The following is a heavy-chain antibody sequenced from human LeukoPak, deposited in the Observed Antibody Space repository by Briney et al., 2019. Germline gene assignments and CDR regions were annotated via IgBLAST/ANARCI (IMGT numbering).Heavy chain of an antibody. CDR1: GFTFGSYT. Sequence: PGGSLRLSCAASGFTFGSYTMNWVRQAPGKGLEWVSSISTSTSYIHYADSVKGRFTISRDNAKNSLYLQMNSLRAEDMALYYCAKKARNADSFDYWGQGTLVTVSP. CDR2: ISTSTSYI. J-gene: IGHJ4*02. V-gene: IGHV3-21*04. CDR3: AKKARNADSFDY.